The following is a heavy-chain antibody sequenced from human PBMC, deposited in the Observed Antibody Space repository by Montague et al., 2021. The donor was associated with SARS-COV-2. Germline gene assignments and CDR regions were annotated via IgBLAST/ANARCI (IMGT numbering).Heavy chain of an antibody. Sequence: SETLSLTCAVYGGSLSSFYWSWIRQPPGKGLEWTGEINHSGSTNXNPSLKSRVTISVDTSKNQFSLKLSSVTAADTAVYYCTREGYQVLWSDYYYYGMDVWGQGTTVTVSS. J-gene: IGHJ6*02. CDR2: INHSGST. CDR3: TREGYQVLWSDYYYYGMDV. V-gene: IGHV4-34*01. D-gene: IGHD2-2*01. CDR1: GGSLSSFY.